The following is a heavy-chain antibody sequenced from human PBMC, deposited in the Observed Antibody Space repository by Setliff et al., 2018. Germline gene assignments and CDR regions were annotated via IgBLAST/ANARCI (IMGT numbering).Heavy chain of an antibody. V-gene: IGHV4-4*07. CDR3: ARKGISALSGAFDM. CDR1: GGSISNYY. Sequence: PSETLSLTCTVSGGSISNYYWSWIRQPAGKGLEWIGRIYTSGSTNYNPSLKSRVTMSVDTSKSPFSLKLSSVTAADTAVYYCARKGISALSGAFDMWGHGTMVTVSS. CDR2: IYTSGST. D-gene: IGHD1-26*01. J-gene: IGHJ3*02.